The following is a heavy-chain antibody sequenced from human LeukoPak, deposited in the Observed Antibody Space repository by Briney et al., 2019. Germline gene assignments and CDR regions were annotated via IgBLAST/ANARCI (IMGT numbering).Heavy chain of an antibody. CDR3: ARGSSSGYYPIDF. CDR2: INHFGRT. V-gene: IGHV4-34*01. D-gene: IGHD3-22*01. CDR1: GGSFSDYY. Sequence: PSETLSLTCAVSGGSFSDYYWSWVRQPPGMGLGWIGEINHFGRTNYNPSLKSRLAISIDTSKNQISLRLNSVTAADTAVYYCARGSSSGYYPIDFWGQGTLVTVSS. J-gene: IGHJ4*02.